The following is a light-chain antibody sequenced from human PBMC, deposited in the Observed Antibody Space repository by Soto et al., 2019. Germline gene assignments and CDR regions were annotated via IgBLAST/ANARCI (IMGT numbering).Light chain of an antibody. CDR2: GTD. CDR1: SSNIGRYT. V-gene: IGLV1-44*01. Sequence: QSVLTQSPSASGTPGQRVTISCSGSSSNIGRYTVNWYQQLPGRAPKLLLYGTDQRPSGVPDRFSGSTSGTSASLAISGLRSEDEADYYCAAWDDTLSGRVFGGGTKVTVL. J-gene: IGLJ3*02. CDR3: AAWDDTLSGRV.